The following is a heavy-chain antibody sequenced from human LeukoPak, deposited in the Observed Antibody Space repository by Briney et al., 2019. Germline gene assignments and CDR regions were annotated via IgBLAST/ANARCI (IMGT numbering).Heavy chain of an antibody. CDR1: GVSISSSNSY. Sequence: SETLSLTCTVSGVSISSSNSYWGWIRQPPGKGLEWIGSIYYSGNTYYNASLKSQVSISIDTSKNQFSLRLTSVTAADTAVYYCASEDGYTRFSWGQGTLVTVSS. D-gene: IGHD5-24*01. CDR3: ASEDGYTRFS. CDR2: IYYSGNT. J-gene: IGHJ5*02. V-gene: IGHV4-39*01.